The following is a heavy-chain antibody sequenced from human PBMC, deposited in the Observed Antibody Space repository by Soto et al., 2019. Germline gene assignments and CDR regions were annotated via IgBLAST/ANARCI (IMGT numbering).Heavy chain of an antibody. V-gene: IGHV1-69*01. CDR1: GGTFSSYA. D-gene: IGHD2-21*02. Sequence: QVQLVQSGAEVKKPGSSVKVSCKASGGTFSSYAISWVRQAPGQGLEWMGGIIPIVGTAIYAQKVQGRVTITADESTTISYMELTSLRSEDTAVYYCARCSKIGVVTSENVNWGQGTLVTVSS. CDR3: ARCSKIGVVTSENVN. CDR2: IIPIVGTA. J-gene: IGHJ4*02.